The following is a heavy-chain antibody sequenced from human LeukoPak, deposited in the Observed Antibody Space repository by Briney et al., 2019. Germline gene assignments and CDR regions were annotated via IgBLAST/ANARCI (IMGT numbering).Heavy chain of an antibody. J-gene: IGHJ5*02. D-gene: IGHD1-14*01. CDR3: ARGSEHLDNWFDP. Sequence: EGPLRLSCAASGFFSNYGMSWVRQAPGKGLEWISYISGSSSLIHQADSVKGRFTISRDNAKNLVSLQMSSLRDEDTAVYYCARGSEHLDNWFDPWGQGTLVTVSS. CDR2: ISGSSSLI. CDR1: GFFSNYG. V-gene: IGHV3-48*02.